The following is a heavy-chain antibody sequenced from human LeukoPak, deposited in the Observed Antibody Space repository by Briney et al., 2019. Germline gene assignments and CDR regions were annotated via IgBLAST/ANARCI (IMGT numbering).Heavy chain of an antibody. J-gene: IGHJ4*02. CDR2: IDPSSTYI. Sequence: GGSLRLSCSASRFNFSSYTMNWVRQAAGKGLEWVSSIDPSSTYIYYADSVKGRFTISRDNAQNSLYLQMNSLRAEDTAVYYCTRGSYGDYEYWGQGTLVTVSS. CDR3: TRGSYGDYEY. V-gene: IGHV3-21*01. CDR1: RFNFSSYT. D-gene: IGHD4-17*01.